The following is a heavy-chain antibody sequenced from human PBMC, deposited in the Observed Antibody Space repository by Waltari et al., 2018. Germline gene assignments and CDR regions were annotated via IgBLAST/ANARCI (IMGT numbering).Heavy chain of an antibody. Sequence: QVQLQESGPGLVKPSATLSLTCRFSGGSISSGSYYWTWIRQPAGKGLEWIGRIYTSGSTNYNPSLRSRLTISVDTSNNQFSLKLSSVTAADTAVYYCARDPPQLADAFDIWGQGTMVTVSS. CDR1: GGSISSGSYY. CDR2: IYTSGST. V-gene: IGHV4-61*02. J-gene: IGHJ3*02. CDR3: ARDPPQLADAFDI. D-gene: IGHD3-10*01.